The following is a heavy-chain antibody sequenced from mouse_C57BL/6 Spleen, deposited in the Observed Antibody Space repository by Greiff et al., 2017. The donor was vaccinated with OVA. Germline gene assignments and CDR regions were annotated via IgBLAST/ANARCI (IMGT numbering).Heavy chain of an antibody. V-gene: IGHV1-15*01. J-gene: IGHJ2*01. CDR2: IDPETGGT. CDR3: TRDYGYDGDY. D-gene: IGHD2-2*01. Sequence: QVHVKQSGAELVRPGASVTLSCKASGYTFTDYEMHWVKQTPVHGLEWIGAIDPETGGTAYNQKFKGKAILTADKSSSTAYMELRSLTSEDSAVYYCTRDYGYDGDYWGQGTTLTVSS. CDR1: GYTFTDYE.